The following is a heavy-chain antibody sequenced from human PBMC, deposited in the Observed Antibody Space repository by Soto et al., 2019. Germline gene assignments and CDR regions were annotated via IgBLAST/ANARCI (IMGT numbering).Heavy chain of an antibody. J-gene: IGHJ6*02. D-gene: IGHD2-21*02. CDR2: IYWDDDK. CDR1: GFSFSSIGEG. Sequence: QITLKESGPTLVKPTQTLTLTCTFPGFSFSSIGEGVGWIRQPPGNALQWLALIYWDDDKRYSPSLKSTLTITKVTSKHQLVPTITNMDPLATATSYCVQSRCCGACLQSYCCHSYYGLDVWGQGTTVTVSS. CDR3: VQSRCCGACLQSYCCHSYYGLDV. V-gene: IGHV2-5*02.